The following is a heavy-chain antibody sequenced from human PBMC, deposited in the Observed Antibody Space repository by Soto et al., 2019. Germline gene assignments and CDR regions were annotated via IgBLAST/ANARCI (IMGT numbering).Heavy chain of an antibody. D-gene: IGHD3-10*01. CDR1: GGTFSSYT. CDR2: IIPILGIA. J-gene: IGHJ4*02. V-gene: IGHV1-69*08. Sequence: QVQLVQSGAEVKKPGSSVKVSCKASGGTFSSYTISWVRQAPGQGLEWMGRIIPILGIANYAQTFQGRVKITADKSTSTAYMALCSLTAEDTAVYYCAREEYYYGSGAFFDYWGQGTLVTVSS. CDR3: AREEYYYGSGAFFDY.